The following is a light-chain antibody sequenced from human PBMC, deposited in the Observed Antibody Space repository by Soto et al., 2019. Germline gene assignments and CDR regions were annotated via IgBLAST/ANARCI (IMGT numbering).Light chain of an antibody. Sequence: QSALTQPASVSGSPGQSITISCTGTSGDIGSYNRVSWYQQHPGKAPKLIIYEVTDRPSGVSNRFPGSKSGNTASLTISGLQAEDEAEYYCSSYTNINTRACVFGTGTKLTVL. CDR3: SSYTNINTRACV. CDR2: EVT. J-gene: IGLJ1*01. CDR1: SGDIGSYNR. V-gene: IGLV2-14*01.